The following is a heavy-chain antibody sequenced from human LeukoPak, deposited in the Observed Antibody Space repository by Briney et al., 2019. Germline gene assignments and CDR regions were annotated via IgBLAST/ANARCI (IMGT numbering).Heavy chain of an antibody. CDR3: ARDPVDGWFAP. Sequence: SETLSLTCTVSGGSIGSYYWRWIRQPAGKGLEWIGRIYTSGSTNYNPSLKSRVTMSVDTSKNQFSLKLSSVTAADTAVYYCARDPVDGWFAPWGQGTLVTVSS. CDR2: IYTSGST. J-gene: IGHJ5*02. V-gene: IGHV4-4*07. D-gene: IGHD5-12*01. CDR1: GGSIGSYY.